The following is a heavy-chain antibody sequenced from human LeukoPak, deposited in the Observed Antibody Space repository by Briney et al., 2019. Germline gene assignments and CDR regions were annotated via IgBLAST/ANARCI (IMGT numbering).Heavy chain of an antibody. J-gene: IGHJ4*02. D-gene: IGHD3-9*01. CDR1: GGSFSGYY. CDR3: ARGRLRYFDG. V-gene: IGHV4-34*01. Sequence: SETLSLTCAVYGGSFSGYYWTGIRQPPGKGLEWIGEMNHSGSANYNPSLQSRVTISVDTSKNEFSLKLSSVTAADTAVYYCARGRLRYFDGWGQGTLVTVSS. CDR2: MNHSGSA.